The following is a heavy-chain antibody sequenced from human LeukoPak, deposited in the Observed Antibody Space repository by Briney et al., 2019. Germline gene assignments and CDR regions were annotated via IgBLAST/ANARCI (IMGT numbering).Heavy chain of an antibody. J-gene: IGHJ5*02. D-gene: IGHD3-10*01. V-gene: IGHV4-39*01. Sequence: SETLSLTCTVSGGSISSSSYYWGWIRQPPGKGLEWIGRIYYSGSTYYNPSLKSRVTISVDTSKNQFSLKLSSVTAADTAVYYCARLAGGELVLRFDPWGQGTLVTVSS. CDR2: IYYSGST. CDR3: ARLAGGELVLRFDP. CDR1: GGSISSSSYY.